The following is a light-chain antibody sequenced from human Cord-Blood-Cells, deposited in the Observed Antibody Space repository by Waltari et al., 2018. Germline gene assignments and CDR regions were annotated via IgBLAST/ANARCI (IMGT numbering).Light chain of an antibody. CDR2: GAS. CDR3: QQYNNWPRT. J-gene: IGKJ1*01. Sequence: EIVMTQSPATLSVSPGERATLSCRASQRVSSNLAWYQQKPGQAPRFLIYGASTRANGIPARFSGSGSGTEFTLTISSLQSEDFAVYYCQQYNNWPRTFGQGNKVEIK. CDR1: QRVSSN. V-gene: IGKV3-15*01.